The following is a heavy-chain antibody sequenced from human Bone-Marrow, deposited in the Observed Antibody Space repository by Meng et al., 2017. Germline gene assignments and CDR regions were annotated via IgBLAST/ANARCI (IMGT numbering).Heavy chain of an antibody. CDR3: AREHLMKRDGYNFDY. V-gene: IGHV1-46*01. CDR1: GYTFTSYY. CDR2: INPSGGST. D-gene: IGHD5-24*01. J-gene: IGHJ4*02. Sequence: ASVKVSCKASGYTFTSYYMHWVRQAPGQGLEWMGIINPSGGSTSYAQKFQGRVTMTRDTSTSTVYMELSSMRSEETAVYYCAREHLMKRDGYNFDYWGQGTLVTVSS.